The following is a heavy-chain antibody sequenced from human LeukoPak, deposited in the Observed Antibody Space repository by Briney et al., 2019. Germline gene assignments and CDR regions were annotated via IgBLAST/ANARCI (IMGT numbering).Heavy chain of an antibody. J-gene: IGHJ4*02. Sequence: SGPALVKPTQTLTLTCTFSGFSLSTRGMCVSWIRQPPGKALEWLARIDWDDDKYYSTSLKTRLTISKDTSKNQVVLTMTNMDPVDTATYYCARSIYYYDSSGYYYVDYWGQGTLVTVSS. V-gene: IGHV2-70*11. D-gene: IGHD3-22*01. CDR3: ARSIYYYDSSGYYYVDY. CDR2: IDWDDDK. CDR1: GFSLSTRGMC.